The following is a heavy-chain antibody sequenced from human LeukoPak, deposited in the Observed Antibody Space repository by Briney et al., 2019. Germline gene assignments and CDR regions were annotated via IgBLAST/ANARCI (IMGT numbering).Heavy chain of an antibody. D-gene: IGHD3-22*01. CDR1: GFSVSGSW. CDR3: ARDLTGPYDH. J-gene: IGHJ4*02. V-gene: IGHV3-74*01. Sequence: GGSLRLSCAASGFSVSGSWMHWVRQAPGKELVWVARINVEGDYIDYAESVRGRLTISRDSAKNTLYLQMNSVRAEDTAVYSCARDLTGPYDHWGQGTLVTVSS. CDR2: INVEGDYI.